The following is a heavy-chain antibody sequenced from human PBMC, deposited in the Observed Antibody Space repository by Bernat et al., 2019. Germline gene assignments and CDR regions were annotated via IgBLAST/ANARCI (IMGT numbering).Heavy chain of an antibody. J-gene: IGHJ4*02. Sequence: QVQLQQWGAGLLKPSETLSLTCAVYGGSLSGYYWSWIRQPPGKGLEWIGEINHSGSTNYNPSLKSRVTISVDTSKNQFSLKLSSVTAADTAVYYCARGAQLVPFDYWGQGTLVTVSS. CDR1: GGSLSGYY. CDR3: ARGAQLVPFDY. D-gene: IGHD6-13*01. V-gene: IGHV4-34*01. CDR2: INHSGST.